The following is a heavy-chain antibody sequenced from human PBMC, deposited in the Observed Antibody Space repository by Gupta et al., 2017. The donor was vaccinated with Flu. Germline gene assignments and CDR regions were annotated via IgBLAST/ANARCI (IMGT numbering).Heavy chain of an antibody. CDR3: AKVASLRYSKGLFHL. CDR2: RHPDSGTT. CDR1: GYTFGDYY. V-gene: IGHV1-2*02. J-gene: IGHJ4*02. Sequence: QVQLVQSGAAVKKPGASLRASGAASGYTFGDYYLQWLRPAPGHGLQWMGWRHPDSGTTHYVEKLLGSVTMTRDTSIRPAYQEMNRLTSGDTAVYYCAKVASLRYSKGLFHLWGQGALVTVSS. D-gene: IGHD4-11*01.